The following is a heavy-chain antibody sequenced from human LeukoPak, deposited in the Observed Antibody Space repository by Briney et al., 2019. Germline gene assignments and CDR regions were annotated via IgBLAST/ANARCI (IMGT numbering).Heavy chain of an antibody. V-gene: IGHV4-34*01. CDR3: ARGDCSGGSCYSRSRTYGMDV. Sequence: SETLSLTCAVYGGSFSGYYWSWIRQPPGKGLEWIGEINHRGSTNYNPSLKSRVTISVDTSKNQFSLKLSCVTAADTAVYYCARGDCSGGSCYSRSRTYGMDVWGKGTTVTVSS. CDR2: INHRGST. CDR1: GGSFSGYY. D-gene: IGHD2-15*01. J-gene: IGHJ6*04.